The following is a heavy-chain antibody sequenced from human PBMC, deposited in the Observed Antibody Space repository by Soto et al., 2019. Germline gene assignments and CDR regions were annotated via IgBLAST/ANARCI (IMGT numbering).Heavy chain of an antibody. CDR2: INHSGST. V-gene: IGHV4-34*01. J-gene: IGHJ4*02. Sequence: PSETLSLTCAVYGGSFSGYYWSWIRQPPGKGLEWIGEINHSGSTNYNPSLKSRVTISVDTSKNQFSLKLSSVTAADTAVYYCARGPPVLLWFGEPRNFDYWGQGTLVTVSS. D-gene: IGHD3-10*01. CDR1: GGSFSGYY. CDR3: ARGPPVLLWFGEPRNFDY.